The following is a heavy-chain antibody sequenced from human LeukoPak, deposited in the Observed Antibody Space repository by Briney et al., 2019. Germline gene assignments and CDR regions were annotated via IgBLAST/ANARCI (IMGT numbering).Heavy chain of an antibody. CDR3: ARSSPLYYYDSSGYYYNYFDY. CDR1: GGSIRSYY. J-gene: IGHJ4*02. V-gene: IGHV4-4*07. D-gene: IGHD3-22*01. Sequence: SETLSLTCTVSGGSIRSYYWSWIRQPAGKGLEWIGRIYTSGSTNYNPSLKSRVTMSVDTSKNQFSLKLSSMTAADTAVYYCARSSPLYYYDSSGYYYNYFDYWGQGTLVTVSS. CDR2: IYTSGST.